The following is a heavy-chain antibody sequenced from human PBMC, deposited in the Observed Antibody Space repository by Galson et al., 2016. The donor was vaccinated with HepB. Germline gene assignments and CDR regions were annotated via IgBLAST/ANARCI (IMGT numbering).Heavy chain of an antibody. D-gene: IGHD3-16*01. CDR3: VKGGGNYLAY. Sequence: SLRLSCAASGFMFDDYTMHWVRQAPGKGPEWVSLISWNGGFAYYADSVKGRFTVSRDNSKNSLSLQMNGLASEDTALYYCVKGGGNYLAYWGQGTLVTVSS. CDR1: GFMFDDYT. CDR2: ISWNGGFA. J-gene: IGHJ4*02. V-gene: IGHV3-43*01.